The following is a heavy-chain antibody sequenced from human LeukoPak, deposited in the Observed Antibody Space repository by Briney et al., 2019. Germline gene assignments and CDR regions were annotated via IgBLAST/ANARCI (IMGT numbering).Heavy chain of an antibody. CDR1: GFTFSSYE. D-gene: IGHD4-17*01. Sequence: PGGSLRLSCAASGFTFSSYEMNWVRQAPGKGLEWVSYISSSGSTIYYADSVKGRFTISRDNAKNLLYLQMNSLRAEDTAVYYCARGHTAVTRHFDFWGQGTLVTVSS. CDR2: ISSSGSTI. V-gene: IGHV3-48*03. CDR3: ARGHTAVTRHFDF. J-gene: IGHJ4*02.